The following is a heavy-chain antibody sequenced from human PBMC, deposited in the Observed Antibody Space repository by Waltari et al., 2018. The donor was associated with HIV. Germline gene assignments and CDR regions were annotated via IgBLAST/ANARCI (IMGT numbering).Heavy chain of an antibody. V-gene: IGHV3-74*01. CDR3: AMRNYYDSSGYYHFDY. D-gene: IGHD3-22*01. J-gene: IGHJ4*02. CDR2: INSDGSST. CDR1: GFTFSSYW. Sequence: EVQLVESGGGLVQPGGSLRLSCAASGFTFSSYWMHWVRQAPGKGLVWVSRINSDGSSTSYADSGKGRFTISRDNAKNTLYLQMNSLRAEDTAVYYCAMRNYYDSSGYYHFDYWGQGTLVTVSS.